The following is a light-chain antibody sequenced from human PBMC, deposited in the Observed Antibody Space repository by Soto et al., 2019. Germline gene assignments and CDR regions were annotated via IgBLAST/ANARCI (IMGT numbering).Light chain of an antibody. Sequence: EVVMTQSPATLSVSPGERDTLSCRASESVSRNLAWYQQKPGQAPRLLIYDASTRATGIPDRFSGGGSGTEFTLTISSLQSEDFVVYYCQQYNSWPPITFGQGTRLEI. V-gene: IGKV3-15*01. CDR3: QQYNSWPPIT. CDR2: DAS. CDR1: ESVSRN. J-gene: IGKJ5*01.